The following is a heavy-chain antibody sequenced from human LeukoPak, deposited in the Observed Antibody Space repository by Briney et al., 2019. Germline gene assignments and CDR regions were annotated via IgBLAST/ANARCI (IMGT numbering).Heavy chain of an antibody. CDR3: ARGISGDYVLGQ. J-gene: IGHJ4*02. Sequence: SETLSLTCTVSGGSISSYYWSWLRQTAGKGLEWIGRIYSSGSIDYNPSLKSRITMSLDTPRNQLSLKLSSVTAADTAVYYCARGISGDYVLGQWGQGTLVTVSS. D-gene: IGHD4-17*01. CDR1: GGSISSYY. V-gene: IGHV4-4*07. CDR2: IYSSGSI.